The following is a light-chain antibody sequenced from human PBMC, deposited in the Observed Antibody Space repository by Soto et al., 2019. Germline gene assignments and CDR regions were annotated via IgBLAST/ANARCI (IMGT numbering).Light chain of an antibody. CDR3: QQYYSYPT. Sequence: DIQMTQSPSTLSAYVGDRVTMTCRASQSIGSWLAWYQHKPGRAPKLLIFDGARLESGVPSRFSGSGSGTEFTLTISCLQSEDFATYYCQQYYSYPTFGQGSMV. J-gene: IGKJ1*01. CDR2: DGA. CDR1: QSIGSW. V-gene: IGKV1-5*01.